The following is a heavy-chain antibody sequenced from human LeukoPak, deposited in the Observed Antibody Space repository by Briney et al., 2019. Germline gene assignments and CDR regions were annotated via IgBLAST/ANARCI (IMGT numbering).Heavy chain of an antibody. V-gene: IGHV1-3*01. CDR3: ARDGSGSIYYDSSGYSYFDY. J-gene: IGHJ4*02. D-gene: IGHD3-22*01. Sequence: ASVKVSCKASGYTFTSYAMHWVRRAPGQRLEWMGWINAGNGNTKYSQKFQGRVTITRDTSASTAYMELSSLRSEDTAVYYCARDGSGSIYYDSSGYSYFDYWGQGTLVTVSS. CDR1: GYTFTSYA. CDR2: INAGNGNT.